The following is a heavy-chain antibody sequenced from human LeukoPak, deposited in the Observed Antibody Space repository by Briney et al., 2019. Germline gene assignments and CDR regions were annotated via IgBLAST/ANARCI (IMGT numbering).Heavy chain of an antibody. D-gene: IGHD2-15*01. V-gene: IGHV1-8*03. CDR1: GYTFTRYD. J-gene: IGHJ4*02. Sequence: GASVKVSCKASGYTFTRYDINWVRQATGPGLEWMGWINLKSGNTGHAQKFQSRVTITRYTAISTVYLDLSSLRSEDTALYFCTRADGSPDYWGQGTLVTVSS. CDR3: TRADGSPDY. CDR2: INLKSGNT.